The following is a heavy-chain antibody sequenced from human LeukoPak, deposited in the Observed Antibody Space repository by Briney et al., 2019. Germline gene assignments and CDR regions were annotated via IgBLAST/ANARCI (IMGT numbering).Heavy chain of an antibody. Sequence: SETLSLTCAVYGGSFSGYYWSWIRQPPGKGLEWIGEINHSGSTNYNPSLKSRVTISVDTSKNQFSLKLSSVTAADTAVYYCARGRYYYDSSGYYYPFDYWGQGTLVTVSS. V-gene: IGHV4-34*01. CDR1: GGSFSGYY. CDR3: ARGRYYYDSSGYYYPFDY. CDR2: INHSGST. D-gene: IGHD3-22*01. J-gene: IGHJ4*02.